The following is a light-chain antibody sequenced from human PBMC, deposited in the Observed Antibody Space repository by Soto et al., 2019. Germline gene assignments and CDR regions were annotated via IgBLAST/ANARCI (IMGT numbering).Light chain of an antibody. Sequence: QSALTQPASAAESPEKSNNKFSTKTLGDNINYNYVCWYQQQSGKAPKLIIYEVSYRPSGVSNRFSGSKSGNTAALTISGLQAEDEADYYCSSFTTSRAYVFGLGTRSPS. CDR3: SSFTTSRAYV. J-gene: IGLJ1*01. V-gene: IGLV2-14*01. CDR1: LGDNINYNY. CDR2: EVS.